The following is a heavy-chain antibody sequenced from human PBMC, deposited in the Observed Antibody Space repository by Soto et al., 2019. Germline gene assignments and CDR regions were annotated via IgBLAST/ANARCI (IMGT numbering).Heavy chain of an antibody. J-gene: IGHJ5*02. D-gene: IGHD3-3*01. Sequence: SETLSLTCPVDGGSFSSYYWSWVRQPPGGGLEWIGEINHSGSTNYNPSLKSRVTIAVDTSKNQFSLKLSSVTAADTAVYYCATSTYYDFWSGYLGFDPWGQGTLVTVSS. CDR3: ATSTYYDFWSGYLGFDP. V-gene: IGHV4-34*01. CDR2: INHSGST. CDR1: GGSFSSYY.